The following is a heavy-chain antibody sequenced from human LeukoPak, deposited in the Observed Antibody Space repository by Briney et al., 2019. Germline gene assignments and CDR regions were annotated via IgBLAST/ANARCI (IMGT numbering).Heavy chain of an antibody. CDR1: GFTFSSYS. CDR3: ARVNYYDNSGYSYY. CDR2: ISSGSGTI. V-gene: IGHV3-48*01. D-gene: IGHD3-22*01. Sequence: PGGSLRLSCAASGFTFSSYSMNWVRQAPGKGLEWVSHISSGSGTIYYADSVRGRFTISRDNAKNSLYLQMNSPRAEDTAVYYCARVNYYDNSGYSYYWGQGTLVTVSS. J-gene: IGHJ4*02.